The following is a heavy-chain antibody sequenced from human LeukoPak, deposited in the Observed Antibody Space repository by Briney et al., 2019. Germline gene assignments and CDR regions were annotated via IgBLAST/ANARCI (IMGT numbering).Heavy chain of an antibody. Sequence: ASVKVSCKASGYSFTGYYMHWVRQAPGQGLEWMGRITPNNGGTNYAQNFQGRVTMTRDTSISTAYMELSRLRSDDTAVYYCARGGSSFLDFDYWGQGTLVIVSS. CDR3: ARGGSSFLDFDY. CDR1: GYSFTGYY. J-gene: IGHJ4*02. D-gene: IGHD6-13*01. V-gene: IGHV1-2*06. CDR2: ITPNNGGT.